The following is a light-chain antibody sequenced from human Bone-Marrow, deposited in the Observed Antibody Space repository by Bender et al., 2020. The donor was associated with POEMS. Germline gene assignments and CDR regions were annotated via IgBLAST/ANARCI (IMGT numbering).Light chain of an antibody. Sequence: AARIICSGDVLSTQFGNWSQQRPGQAPVLVIFKDTERPSGIAERFSGSNSGTSVTLTISGVQAEDEAVYYCQSTDTSHTYRVFGGGTTLTVL. V-gene: IGLV3-25*03. J-gene: IGLJ3*02. CDR2: KDT. CDR3: QSTDTSHTYRV. CDR1: VLSTQF.